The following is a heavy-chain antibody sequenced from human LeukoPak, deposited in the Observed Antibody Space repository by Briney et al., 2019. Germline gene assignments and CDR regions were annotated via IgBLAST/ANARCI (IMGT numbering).Heavy chain of an antibody. V-gene: IGHV4-39*01. CDR3: ATTDYYYFVDV. J-gene: IGHJ6*03. CDR2: VYYSGST. CDR1: GGSLSSSSYY. Sequence: SQTLSLTCSVSGGSLSSSSYYWGVVRQPPGTGLEWIGSVYYSGSTYYSPSLKSRLTISVDTSKNQFSLKLSSVTASDTAVYYCATTDYYYFVDVWGKGTAVTVSS.